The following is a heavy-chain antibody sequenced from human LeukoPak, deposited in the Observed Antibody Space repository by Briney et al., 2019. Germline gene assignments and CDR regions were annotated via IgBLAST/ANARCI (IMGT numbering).Heavy chain of an antibody. CDR1: GDTISSYY. CDR3: ARQVYSNYYYYYMDV. Sequence: SETLSLTCTVSGDTISSYYWSWIRKPPGKGLEWIGYIYYSGSTNYNPSLKSRVTISIDTSKNQFSLKLSSVTAADTAVYFCARQVYSNYYYYYMDVWGKGTTVTASS. D-gene: IGHD4-11*01. J-gene: IGHJ6*03. V-gene: IGHV4-59*08. CDR2: IYYSGST.